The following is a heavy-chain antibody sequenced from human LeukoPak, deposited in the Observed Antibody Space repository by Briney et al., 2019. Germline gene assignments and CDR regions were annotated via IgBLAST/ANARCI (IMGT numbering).Heavy chain of an antibody. CDR1: GFTFNSYT. CDR3: AKGWRSSISPLDY. D-gene: IGHD2-2*01. J-gene: IGHJ4*02. V-gene: IGHV3-23*01. CDR2: ISGSGGST. Sequence: PGGSLRLSCAASGFTFNSYTMNWVRQAPGKGLEWVSVISGSGGSTYYADSVKGRFTISRDNSKNTLYLQMNSLRAEDTAVYYRAKGWRSSISPLDYWGQGTLVTVSS.